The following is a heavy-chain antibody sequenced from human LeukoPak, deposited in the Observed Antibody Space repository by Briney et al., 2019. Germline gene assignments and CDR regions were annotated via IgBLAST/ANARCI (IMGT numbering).Heavy chain of an antibody. CDR3: ARHKMVRGIGYYYYMDV. CDR2: VYYNGST. CDR1: GGSSSGYY. V-gene: IGHV4-39*01. Sequence: PSETLSLTCAVYGGSSSGYYWGWIRQPPGKGLQWIGSVYYNGSTYYNPSLKSRVIISVDTSKNQFSLKLSSVTAADTAVYYCARHKMVRGIGYYYYMDVWGKGTTVTISS. D-gene: IGHD3-10*01. J-gene: IGHJ6*03.